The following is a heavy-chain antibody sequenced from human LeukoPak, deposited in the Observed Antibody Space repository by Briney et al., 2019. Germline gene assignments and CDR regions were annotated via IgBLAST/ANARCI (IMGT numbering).Heavy chain of an antibody. Sequence: GGSLRLSCAASGFTFSSYSMNWVRQAPGKGLEWVSSISSSSSYIYYADSVKGRFTISRDNAKDSLYLHMNTLRAEDTAVYYCARDYKGLSEYWGQGTLVTVSS. CDR2: ISSSSSYI. CDR1: GFTFSSYS. CDR3: ARDYKGLSEY. V-gene: IGHV3-21*01. J-gene: IGHJ4*02. D-gene: IGHD1-1*01.